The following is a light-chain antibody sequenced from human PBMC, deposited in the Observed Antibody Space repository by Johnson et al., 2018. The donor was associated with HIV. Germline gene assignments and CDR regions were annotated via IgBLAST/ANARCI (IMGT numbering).Light chain of an antibody. Sequence: SVLTQPPSVSAAPGQKVTISCSGSISNIGNNYVSWYQQLPGTAPKVLIYESNKRPSGIPDRFSASKSATSAALGITGLQSGDESDYYCGTGDSSLVDYVFGTGTKVTVL. CDR1: ISNIGNNY. CDR2: ESN. J-gene: IGLJ1*01. V-gene: IGLV1-51*02. CDR3: GTGDSSLVDYV.